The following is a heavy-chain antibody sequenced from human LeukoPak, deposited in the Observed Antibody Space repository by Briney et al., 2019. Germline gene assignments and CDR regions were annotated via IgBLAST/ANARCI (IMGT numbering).Heavy chain of an antibody. CDR3: ARVNSPLYSSSWADAFDI. CDR1: GGTFSSYA. Sequence: SVKVSCKASGGTFSSYAISWVRQAPGQGLEWMGGIIPIFDTANYAQKFQGRVTITADESTSTAYMELSSLRSEDTAVYYCARVNSPLYSSSWADAFDIWGQGTMVTVSS. D-gene: IGHD6-13*01. V-gene: IGHV1-69*13. J-gene: IGHJ3*02. CDR2: IIPIFDTA.